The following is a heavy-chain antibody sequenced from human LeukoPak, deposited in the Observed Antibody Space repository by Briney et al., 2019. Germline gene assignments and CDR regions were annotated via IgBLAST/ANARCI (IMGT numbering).Heavy chain of an antibody. CDR1: GFTFRNNW. D-gene: IGHD6-19*01. Sequence: PGGSLRLSCAASGFTFRNNWMTWVRQAPGKGLEWVANIKQDGSEKYYVDSVKGRFTISRDNAKNSLYLQMNSLRAEDTAVYYCARDHYSSGWTPYYYYGMDVWGQGTTVTVSS. CDR2: IKQDGSEK. J-gene: IGHJ6*02. CDR3: ARDHYSSGWTPYYYYGMDV. V-gene: IGHV3-7*01.